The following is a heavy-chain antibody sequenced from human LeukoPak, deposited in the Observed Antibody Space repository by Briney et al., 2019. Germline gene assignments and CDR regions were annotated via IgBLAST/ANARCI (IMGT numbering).Heavy chain of an antibody. CDR1: GFTFSGYW. CDR3: ARSITMIVGSDV. CDR2: INSDGSST. J-gene: IGHJ6*04. V-gene: IGHV3-74*01. D-gene: IGHD3-22*01. Sequence: GGSLRLSCAASGFTFSGYWMHWVRQAPGKGLVGVSRINSDGSSTSYADSVKGRFTISRDNAKNTLYLQMNSLRAEDTAVYYCARSITMIVGSDVWGKGTTVTVSS.